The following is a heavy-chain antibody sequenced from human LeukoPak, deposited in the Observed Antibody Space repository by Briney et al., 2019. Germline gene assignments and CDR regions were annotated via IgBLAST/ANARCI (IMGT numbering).Heavy chain of an antibody. Sequence: SGGSLRLXCAASGFTFSSYAMSWVRQAPGKELEWVSAISGSGGSTYYADSVKGRFTISRDNSKNTLYLQMNSLRAEDTAVYYCANDHPMVNYYDSSGYYPDYWGQGTLVTVSS. J-gene: IGHJ4*02. CDR2: ISGSGGST. CDR3: ANDHPMVNYYDSSGYYPDY. D-gene: IGHD3-22*01. CDR1: GFTFSSYA. V-gene: IGHV3-23*01.